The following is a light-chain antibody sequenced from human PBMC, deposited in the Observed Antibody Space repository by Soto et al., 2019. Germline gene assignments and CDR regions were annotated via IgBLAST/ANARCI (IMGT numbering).Light chain of an antibody. J-gene: IGKJ1*01. CDR3: QQYNNWPSWT. V-gene: IGKV3-15*01. CDR2: GAS. CDR1: QSVNTN. Sequence: EIAVTQSPATLSVSPGERATLSCRASQSVNTNFAWYQQKPGQAPRLLIYGASTRATGIPARFSGSGSGTEFTLTISSLQSEDFAVYCCQQYNNWPSWTFGQGTKVEIK.